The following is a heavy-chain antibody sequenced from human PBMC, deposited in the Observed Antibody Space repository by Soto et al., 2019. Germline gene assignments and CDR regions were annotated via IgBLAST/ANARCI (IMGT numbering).Heavy chain of an antibody. CDR1: GYSFTGYY. Sequence: GASVKVSCKASGYSFTGYYMFWVRQAPGQGLEWMGWINPKSGGTRYAEKFQGRVTMTRDTSISTASMELSRLRSDDTAVYYCARAQDTAMEYYYYYYGMDVWGQGTTVT. J-gene: IGHJ6*02. D-gene: IGHD5-18*01. CDR2: INPKSGGT. V-gene: IGHV1-2*02. CDR3: ARAQDTAMEYYYYYYGMDV.